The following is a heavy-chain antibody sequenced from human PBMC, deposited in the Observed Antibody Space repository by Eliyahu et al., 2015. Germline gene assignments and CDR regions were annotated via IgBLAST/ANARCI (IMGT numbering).Heavy chain of an antibody. CDR2: ISHSGGT. Sequence: QVQLRQWGAGLLKPSETLSLXCAVYGGSLSGFYWGWVRQPPGKGRGLIGQISHSGGTNYNPSLKSRVTISVDTSKNQFSLKLTSVTAADTALYYCARVPAATKEYYFDYWGQGTLVTVSS. V-gene: IGHV4-34*01. D-gene: IGHD2-2*01. CDR1: GGSLSGFY. J-gene: IGHJ4*02. CDR3: ARVPAATKEYYFDY.